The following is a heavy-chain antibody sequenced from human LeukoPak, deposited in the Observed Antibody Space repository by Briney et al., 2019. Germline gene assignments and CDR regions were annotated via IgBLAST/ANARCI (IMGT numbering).Heavy chain of an antibody. J-gene: IGHJ3*02. CDR3: SADSVVTTDYAFDI. Sequence: KTGGSLRLSCSASGFTSTDAWLTWVRQPPGKGLEWVGRIKSHTDGATTDYAAPVKGRFTISRDDSKNTLYLQMNSLKIEDTAVYYCSADSVVTTDYAFDIWGQGTMVTVSS. CDR1: GFTSTDAW. V-gene: IGHV3-15*01. CDR2: IKSHTDGATT. D-gene: IGHD2-21*02.